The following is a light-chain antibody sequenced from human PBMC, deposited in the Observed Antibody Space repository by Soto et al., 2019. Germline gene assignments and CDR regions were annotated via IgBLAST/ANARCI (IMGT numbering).Light chain of an antibody. CDR1: QSISTY. CDR3: QQSYPNPTWT. CDR2: DSS. J-gene: IGKJ1*01. Sequence: DIQLTQSPSSLSASVGDRITITCRASQSISTYLNWYQQKPGEAPTLLVYDSSTLQSSVPSRFSGSGFGAEFTLTVSSLQPEDFATYYCQQSYPNPTWTFGQGTKVEIK. V-gene: IGKV1-39*01.